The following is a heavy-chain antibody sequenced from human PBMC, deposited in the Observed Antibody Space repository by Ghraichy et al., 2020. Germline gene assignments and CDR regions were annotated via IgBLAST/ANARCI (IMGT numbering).Heavy chain of an antibody. D-gene: IGHD1-26*01. CDR2: MYYSGGT. CDR1: GGSMNSTSYY. CDR3: ARHMRGREDAFDI. V-gene: IGHV4-39*07. Sequence: SETLSLTCTVSGGSMNSTSYYGGWIRQPPGKGLEWIATMYYSGGTYYHPSLESRVTISADTAKNQFLLKLTSVTAADTAVLYFARHMRGREDAFDIWGLGPVVTVPS. J-gene: IGHJ3*02.